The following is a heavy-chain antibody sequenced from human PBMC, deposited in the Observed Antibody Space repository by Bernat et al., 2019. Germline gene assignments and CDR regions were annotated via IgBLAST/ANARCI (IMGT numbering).Heavy chain of an antibody. CDR1: GYTFTSYA. Sequence: QVQLVQSGAEVKKPGASVKVSCKASGYTFTSYAMHWVHQAPGQRLEWMGWINAGNGNTKYSQKFQGRVTITRDTSASTAYMELSSLRSEDTAVYYCARESVAGDAFDIWGQGTMVTVSS. D-gene: IGHD6-19*01. CDR2: INAGNGNT. J-gene: IGHJ3*02. CDR3: ARESVAGDAFDI. V-gene: IGHV1-3*01.